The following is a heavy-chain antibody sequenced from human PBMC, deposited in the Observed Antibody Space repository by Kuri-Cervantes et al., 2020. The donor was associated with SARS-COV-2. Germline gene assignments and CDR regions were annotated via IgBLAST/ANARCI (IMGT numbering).Heavy chain of an antibody. CDR3: ARGGRIAVAGILLPLYYYGMDV. V-gene: IGHV4-34*01. D-gene: IGHD6-19*01. J-gene: IGHJ6*02. Sequence: SQTLSLTGAVYGGSFSGYYWSWIRRPPGKGLEWIGEINHSGSTNYNPSLKSRVTISVDTSKNQFSLKLSSVTAADTAVYYCARGGRIAVAGILLPLYYYGMDVWGQGTTVTVSS. CDR2: INHSGST. CDR1: GGSFSGYY.